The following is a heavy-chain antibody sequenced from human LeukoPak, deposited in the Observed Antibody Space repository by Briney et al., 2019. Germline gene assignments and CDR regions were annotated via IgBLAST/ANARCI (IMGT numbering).Heavy chain of an antibody. J-gene: IGHJ4*02. CDR3: ARLRDDILTGYFDY. CDR2: INPNSGGT. CDR1: GYTFTGYY. V-gene: IGHV1-2*02. D-gene: IGHD3-9*01. Sequence: ASVKVSCKASGYTFTGYYMHWVRQAPGQGLEWMGWINPNSGGTNYAQKFQGRVTMTRDTSISTAYMELSRLRSDDMAVYYCARLRDDILTGYFDYWGQGTLVTVSS.